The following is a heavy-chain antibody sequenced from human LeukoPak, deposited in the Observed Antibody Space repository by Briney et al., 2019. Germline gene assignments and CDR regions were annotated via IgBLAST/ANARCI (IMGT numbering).Heavy chain of an antibody. V-gene: IGHV4-59*01. CDR2: IYYSGST. D-gene: IGHD1-26*01. CDR1: GGSISCYY. J-gene: IGHJ5*02. CDR3: AREGGSYPNWFDP. Sequence: SETLSLTCTVSGGSISCYYWSWIRQPPGKGLEWIGYIYYSGSTNYNPSLKSRVTISVDTSKNQFSLKLSSVTAADTAVYYCAREGGSYPNWFDPWGQGTLVTVSS.